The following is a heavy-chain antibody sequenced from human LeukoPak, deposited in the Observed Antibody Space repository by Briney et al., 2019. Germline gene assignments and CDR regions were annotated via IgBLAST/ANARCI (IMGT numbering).Heavy chain of an antibody. CDR1: GYSISSGYY. CDR2: IYYSGST. Sequence: SETLSLTCTASGYSISSGYYWGWIRQPPGKGLEWIGSIYYSGSTYYNPSLKSRVTISVDTSKNQFSLKLSSVTAADTAVYYCARAGGYSYGTAYYYYYYMDVWGKGTTVTISS. J-gene: IGHJ6*03. V-gene: IGHV4-38-2*02. D-gene: IGHD5-18*01. CDR3: ARAGGYSYGTAYYYYYYMDV.